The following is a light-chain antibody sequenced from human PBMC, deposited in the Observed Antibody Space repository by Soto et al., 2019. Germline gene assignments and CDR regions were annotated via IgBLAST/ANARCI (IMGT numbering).Light chain of an antibody. CDR1: ERIRIF. J-gene: IGKJ3*01. CDR2: AAS. CDR3: QQSYSTPPFT. Sequence: DIQMTQSPSSLSASVGDRDTITCRASERIRIFLNWYQQKPGKAPKLLIYAASSLQSGVPSRFSGSGSGTDFTLTISSLQPEDFATYYCQQSYSTPPFTFGPGTKVDIK. V-gene: IGKV1-39*01.